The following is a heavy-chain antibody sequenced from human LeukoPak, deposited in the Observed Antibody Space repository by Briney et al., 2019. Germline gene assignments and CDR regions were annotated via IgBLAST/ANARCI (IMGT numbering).Heavy chain of an antibody. D-gene: IGHD3-16*01. CDR2: MNTNSGNT. CDR1: GYTFNSFD. CDR3: VRGRKYDDGWNTYRYGGFDP. V-gene: IGHV1-8*01. Sequence: ASVKVSCKASGYTFNSFDINWVRQASGQGPEWMGWMNTNSGNTGYSQKFHDRVTMTKNISISTAYMELNSLLSEDTAVYYCVRGRKYDDGWNTYRYGGFDPWGQGTLVTVSS. J-gene: IGHJ5*02.